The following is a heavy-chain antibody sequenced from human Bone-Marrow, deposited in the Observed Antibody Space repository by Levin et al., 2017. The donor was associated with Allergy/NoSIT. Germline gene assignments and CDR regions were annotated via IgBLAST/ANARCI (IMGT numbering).Heavy chain of an antibody. Sequence: ASVKVSCKASGGTFSSYAISWVRQAPGQGLEWMGRIIPILGIANYAQKFQGRVTITADKSTSTAYMELSSLRSEDTAVYYCARDLKSIVVVPGRGGMDVWGQGTTVTVSS. CDR1: GGTFSSYA. CDR2: IIPILGIA. V-gene: IGHV1-69*04. J-gene: IGHJ6*02. D-gene: IGHD2-2*01. CDR3: ARDLKSIVVVPGRGGMDV.